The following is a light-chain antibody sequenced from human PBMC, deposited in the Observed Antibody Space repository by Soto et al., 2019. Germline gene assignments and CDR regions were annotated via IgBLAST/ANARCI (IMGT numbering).Light chain of an antibody. J-gene: IGLJ1*01. V-gene: IGLV3-21*02. CDR1: NIGSKS. Sequence: SDELTRPPSVSVAPGQAASITWGGNNIGSKSVHWYQQKPGQAPVLVVYDDSDRPSGIPERFSGSNSGNTATLTISRVEAGDEADYYCQVWDSSSDHLYVFGTGTKVTVL. CDR2: DDS. CDR3: QVWDSSSDHLYV.